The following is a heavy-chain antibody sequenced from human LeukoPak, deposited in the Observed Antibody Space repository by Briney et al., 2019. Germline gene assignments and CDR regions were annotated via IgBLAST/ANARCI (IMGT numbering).Heavy chain of an antibody. V-gene: IGHV4-38-2*02. CDR2: IRHSGTT. CDR1: GYSISSGYY. J-gene: IGHJ5*02. CDR3: ARAEGEISNRAGSNTWFDP. D-gene: IGHD3-10*01. Sequence: SETLSLTCTVSGYSISSGYYWVWLRQPPGKGLEWIGTIRHSGTTYYNPSLKSRVTISIDSSKSQFSLKLTSVTAPDTAVGHGARAEGEISNRAGSNTWFDPWGQGPLVTVSS.